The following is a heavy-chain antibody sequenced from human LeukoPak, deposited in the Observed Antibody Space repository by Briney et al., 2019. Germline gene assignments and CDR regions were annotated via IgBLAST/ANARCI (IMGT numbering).Heavy chain of an antibody. V-gene: IGHV4-61*02. CDR1: GGSISSGGYY. Sequence: SQTLSLTCTVSGGSISSGGYYWSWIRQPAGKGLEGIGRIYTSGSTNYNPSLKSRVTMSVDTSKNQFSLKLSSVTAADTAVYYCARTGYSSGWYVFDYWGQGTLVTVSS. CDR2: IYTSGST. CDR3: ARTGYSSGWYVFDY. D-gene: IGHD6-19*01. J-gene: IGHJ4*02.